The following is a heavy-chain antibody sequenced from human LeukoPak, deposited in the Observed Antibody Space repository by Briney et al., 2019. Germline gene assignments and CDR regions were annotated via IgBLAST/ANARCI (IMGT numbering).Heavy chain of an antibody. CDR1: GGSFSGYY. J-gene: IGHJ5*02. CDR2: INHSGST. D-gene: IGHD2-15*01. Sequence: SETLSLTCAVYGGSFSGYYWSWIRQPPGKGLEWIGEINHSGSTNYNPSLKSRVTISVDTSKNQFSLKLSSVTAADTAVYYCARQPNIVVVDNWFDPWGQGTLVAVSS. V-gene: IGHV4-34*01. CDR3: ARQPNIVVVDNWFDP.